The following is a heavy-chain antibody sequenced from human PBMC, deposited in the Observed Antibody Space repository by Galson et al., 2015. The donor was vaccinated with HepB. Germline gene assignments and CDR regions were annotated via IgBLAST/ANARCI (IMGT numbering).Heavy chain of an antibody. CDR1: GGTFSSYA. CDR3: CRGYGDYERDDAFDI. D-gene: IGHD4-17*01. V-gene: IGHV1-69*04. Sequence: SVKVSCKASGGTFSSYAISWVRQAPGQGLEWMGRIIPNHGIANYAQKLQDRVTITADKSTCTAYMELSSLRSEDTAVYYCCRGYGDYERDDAFDIWGQGTMGTVSS. CDR2: IIPNHGIA. J-gene: IGHJ3*02.